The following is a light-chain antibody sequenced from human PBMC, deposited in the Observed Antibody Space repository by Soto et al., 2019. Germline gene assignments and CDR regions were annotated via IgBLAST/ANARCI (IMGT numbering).Light chain of an antibody. CDR3: QQYYSTPIA. Sequence: DIVMTQSPDSLAVSLAERAPINXXSIQXVLYSSNNKNYLAWYQQKPGQPPKXXIYWASTRESGVPDRFSGSGSGTDFTLTISSLQAEDVAVYYCQQYYSTPIAFGQGTRLEIK. J-gene: IGKJ5*01. CDR2: WAS. CDR1: QXVLYSSNNKNY. V-gene: IGKV4-1*01.